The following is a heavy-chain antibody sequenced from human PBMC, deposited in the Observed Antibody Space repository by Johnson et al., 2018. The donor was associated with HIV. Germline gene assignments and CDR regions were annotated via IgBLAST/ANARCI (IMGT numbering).Heavy chain of an antibody. J-gene: IGHJ3*02. CDR1: GFSFSDYY. V-gene: IGHV3-7*01. CDR3: ASEAGPDIVGAADDAFDI. CDR2: IKQDGSEK. Sequence: VQLVESGGGVVQPGGSLRLSCAASGFSFSDYYMSWIRQAPGKGLEWVANIKQDGSEKYYVDSVKGRFTISRDNAKNSLYLQMNSLRAEDTAVYYCASEAGPDIVGAADDAFDIWGQGTMVTVSS. D-gene: IGHD1-26*01.